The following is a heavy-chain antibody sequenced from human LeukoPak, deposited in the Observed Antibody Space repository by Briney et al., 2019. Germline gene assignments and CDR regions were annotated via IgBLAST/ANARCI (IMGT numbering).Heavy chain of an antibody. CDR2: ISISGSTI. V-gene: IGHV3-48*03. Sequence: GGSLRLSCAASGFTSSSFEMNWVRQAPGKGLEWVSYISISGSTIYYADSVKGRFTISRDNAKNSLYLQMNSLRAEDTAVYYCSRHSDAFWSAPPGDYWGQGTLVTVSS. J-gene: IGHJ4*02. CDR3: SRHSDAFWSAPPGDY. D-gene: IGHD3-3*01. CDR1: GFTSSSFE.